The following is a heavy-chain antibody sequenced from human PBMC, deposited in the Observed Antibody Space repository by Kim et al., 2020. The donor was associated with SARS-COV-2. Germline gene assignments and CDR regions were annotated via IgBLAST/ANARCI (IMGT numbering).Heavy chain of an antibody. V-gene: IGHV4-30-2*04. CDR3: ARDNYGDYGMA. D-gene: IGHD4-17*01. J-gene: IGHJ4*02. Sequence: NYYNPSLKSRVTISVDTSKNQFSLKLSSVTAADTAVYYWARDNYGDYGMAWGQGTLVTVSS. CDR2: N.